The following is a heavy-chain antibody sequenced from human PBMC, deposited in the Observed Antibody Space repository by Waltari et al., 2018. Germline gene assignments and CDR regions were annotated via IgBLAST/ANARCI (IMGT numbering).Heavy chain of an antibody. CDR1: GFSRSTSGMR. CDR3: ARSLYAGYSYGPDDAFDI. J-gene: IGHJ3*02. V-gene: IGHV2-70*04. CDR2: IDWDDDK. Sequence: QVTLKESGPALVNPTQTLTLTCTFSGFSRSTSGMRVSWIRQPPVKALEWLARIDWDDDKFYSTSLKTRLTISKDTSKNQVVLTMTNMDPVDTATYYCARSLYAGYSYGPDDAFDIWGQGTMVTVSS. D-gene: IGHD5-18*01.